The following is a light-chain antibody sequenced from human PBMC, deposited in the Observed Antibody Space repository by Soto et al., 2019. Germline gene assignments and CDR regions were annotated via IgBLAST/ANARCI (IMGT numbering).Light chain of an antibody. J-gene: IGLJ1*01. CDR3: AAWDDSLNGYYV. CDR1: SSNIGSNT. V-gene: IGLV1-44*01. CDR2: SNN. Sequence: QSVLTQPPSASGTPGQRVTISCSGSSSNIGSNTVNWYQQLPGTAPKLLIYSNNQRPSGVPDRFSGSKSGTSASLAISGLQSGDEADYYCAAWDDSLNGYYVFGTGTKVTVL.